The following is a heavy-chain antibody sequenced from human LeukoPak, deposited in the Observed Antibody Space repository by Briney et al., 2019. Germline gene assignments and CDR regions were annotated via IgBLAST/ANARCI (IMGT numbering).Heavy chain of an antibody. CDR3: VKVLRLDLHLDTFHI. CDR1: GFNLDDYA. Sequence: PGRSLGLSCAASGFNLDDYAMHWVRQAPGKGLEWVSSISWDSGSSVYVDSVKGRFTISRDNAKNSLYLQMDSLTPEDSALYYCVKVLRLDLHLDTFHIWGRGTRVTVSS. D-gene: IGHD1-1*01. CDR2: ISWDSGSS. V-gene: IGHV3-9*01. J-gene: IGHJ3*02.